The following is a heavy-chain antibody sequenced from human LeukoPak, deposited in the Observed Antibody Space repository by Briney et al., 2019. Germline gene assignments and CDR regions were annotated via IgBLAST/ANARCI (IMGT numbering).Heavy chain of an antibody. CDR2: INSDGSST. D-gene: IGHD6-6*01. CDR1: GFTFSSYW. CDR3: ARDNRGWQGIAARPKRSDYYYMDV. J-gene: IGHJ6*03. V-gene: IGHV3-74*01. Sequence: TGGSLRLSCAASGFTFSSYWMHWVRQAPGKGLVWVSRINSDGSSTSYADSVKGRFTISRDNAKNSLYLQMNSLRAEDTAVYYCARDNRGWQGIAARPKRSDYYYMDVWGKGTTVTVSS.